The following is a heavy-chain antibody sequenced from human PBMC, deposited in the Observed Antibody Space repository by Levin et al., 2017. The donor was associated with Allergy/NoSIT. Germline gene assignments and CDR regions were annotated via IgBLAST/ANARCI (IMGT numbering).Heavy chain of an antibody. J-gene: IGHJ4*02. CDR3: GRGNRGIDY. CDR2: IYHTGAT. Sequence: PSETLSLTCTVSGGSLSSGDYYWSWIRQPPGKGLEWIGYIYHTGATYYNPSLKTRLTMSVDTSKNQFSLNLNSVTVADTAVYYCGRGNRGIDYWGQGTLVTVSS. V-gene: IGHV4-30-4*01. CDR1: GGSLSSGDYY.